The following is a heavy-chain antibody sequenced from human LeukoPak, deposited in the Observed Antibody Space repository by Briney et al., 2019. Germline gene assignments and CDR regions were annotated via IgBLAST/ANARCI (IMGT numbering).Heavy chain of an antibody. Sequence: PSETLSLTCTVSGGSISSGSYYWSWIRQPAGKGLEWIGRIYTSGSTNYNPSLKSRVTISVDTSKNQFSLKLSSVTAADTAVYYCARGNYDFWSGYLGDWFDPWAREPWSPSPQ. D-gene: IGHD3-3*01. CDR1: GGSISSGSYY. V-gene: IGHV4-61*02. CDR3: ARGNYDFWSGYLGDWFDP. J-gene: IGHJ5*02. CDR2: IYTSGST.